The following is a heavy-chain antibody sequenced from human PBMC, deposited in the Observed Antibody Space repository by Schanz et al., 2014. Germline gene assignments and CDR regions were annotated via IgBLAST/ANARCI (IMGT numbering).Heavy chain of an antibody. J-gene: IGHJ4*02. D-gene: IGHD3-3*01. Sequence: VQLVESGGGVVQPGKSLRLSCAASGFTFSAYGMHWARQAPGKGLEWVSGIGGSGGSTDYADSVKGRFTISRDNSKNTVHLQMNSLRAEDTAVYYCARDKGGYYPFDYWGQGTLVTVSS. CDR1: GFTFSAYG. V-gene: IGHV3-NL1*01. CDR2: IGGSGGST. CDR3: ARDKGGYYPFDY.